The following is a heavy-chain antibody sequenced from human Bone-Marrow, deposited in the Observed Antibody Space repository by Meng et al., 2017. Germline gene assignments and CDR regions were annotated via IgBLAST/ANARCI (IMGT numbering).Heavy chain of an antibody. V-gene: IGHV4-39*07. D-gene: IGHD1-1*01. J-gene: IGHJ4*02. CDR2: IYYSGST. CDR3: ARVLGTDVDY. Sequence: SCTVSGGSITSSRYYWGWIRQPPGKGLEWIGSIYYSGSTYYNPSLKSRVTISVDTSKNQFSLKLSSVTAADTAVYYCARVLGTDVDYWGQGTLVTVSS. CDR1: GGSITSSRYY.